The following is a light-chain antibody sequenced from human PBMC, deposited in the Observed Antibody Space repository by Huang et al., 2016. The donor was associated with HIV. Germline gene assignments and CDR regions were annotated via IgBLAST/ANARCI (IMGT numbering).Light chain of an antibody. CDR1: QSISSY. CDR3: QQSYSTPPWT. V-gene: IGKV1-39*01. CDR2: AAS. J-gene: IGKJ1*01. Sequence: DIQMTQSPSSLSASVGDRVTITCRASQSISSYLNWYQQKPGKAPKLLIYAASSLQSGVPSRCSGRGSGTDFTLTISSLQPEDFATYYCQQSYSTPPWTFGQGTKVEIK.